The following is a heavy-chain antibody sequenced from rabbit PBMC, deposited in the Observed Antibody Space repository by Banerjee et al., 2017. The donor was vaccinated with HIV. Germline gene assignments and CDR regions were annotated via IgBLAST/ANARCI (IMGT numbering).Heavy chain of an antibody. D-gene: IGHD4-1*01. J-gene: IGHJ4*01. CDR3: ARDLAGVIGWNFGL. CDR2: IYAGKGST. Sequence: VKPEGSLTLTCKASGFSFSSGYDMCWVRQAPGKGLEWIGTIYAGKGSTWYASWVNGRFTISSHNAQNTVDLQMTSLTAADTATYFCARDLAGVIGWNFGLWGPGTLVTVS. V-gene: IGHV1S43*01. CDR1: GFSFSSGYD.